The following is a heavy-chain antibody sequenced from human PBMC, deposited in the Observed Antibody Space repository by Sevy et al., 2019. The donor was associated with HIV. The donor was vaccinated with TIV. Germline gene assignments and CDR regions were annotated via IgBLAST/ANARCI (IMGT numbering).Heavy chain of an antibody. CDR2: IRNTHYGGTT. D-gene: IGHD3-10*01. V-gene: IGHV3-49*03. J-gene: IGHJ3*02. Sequence: QLGGSLRLSCTTSGFTFGDYALSWFRQAPGKGLEWVGFIRNTHYGGTTEYAASVKGIFTISRDDSKSIAYLQMNSLIIEDTAIYYCTRVNAFFYNSGSKDDAFDIWGQGTMVTVSS. CDR3: TRVNAFFYNSGSKDDAFDI. CDR1: GFTFGDYA.